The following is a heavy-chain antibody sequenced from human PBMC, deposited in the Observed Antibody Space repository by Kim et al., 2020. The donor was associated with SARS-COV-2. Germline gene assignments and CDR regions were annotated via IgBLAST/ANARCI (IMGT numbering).Heavy chain of an antibody. V-gene: IGHV3-30*07. D-gene: IGHD4-4*01. CDR3: ARDLYSRGPGGYYYSGMDV. J-gene: IGHJ6*02. Sequence: ARLNISRDNCKNTLYLQMNSLRAEDTAVYYCARDLYSRGPGGYYYSGMDVWGQGTTVTVSS.